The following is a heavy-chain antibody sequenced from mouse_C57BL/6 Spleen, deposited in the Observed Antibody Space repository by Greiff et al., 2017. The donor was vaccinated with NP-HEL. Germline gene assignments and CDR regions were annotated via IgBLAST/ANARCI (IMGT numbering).Heavy chain of an antibody. V-gene: IGHV5-12*01. CDR3: ARHDRSLGFDY. J-gene: IGHJ2*01. Sequence: EVMLVESGGGLVQPGGSLKLSCAASGFTFSDYYMYWVRQTPEKRLEWVAYISNGGGSTYYPDTVKGRFTISRDNAKNTLYLQMSRLKSEDTAMYYCARHDRSLGFDYWGQGTTLTVSS. CDR2: ISNGGGST. D-gene: IGHD4-1*01. CDR1: GFTFSDYY.